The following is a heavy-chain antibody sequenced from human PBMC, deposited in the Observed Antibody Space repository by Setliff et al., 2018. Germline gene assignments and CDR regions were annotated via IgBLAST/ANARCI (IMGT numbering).Heavy chain of an antibody. J-gene: IGHJ4*02. V-gene: IGHV4-34*01. CDR1: GGSFSGYY. D-gene: IGHD4-17*01. CDR3: ARLIYGDYEDY. CDR2: INHSGST. Sequence: SETLSLTCAVYGGSFSGYYWSWIRQPPGKGLEWIGEINHSGSTNSNPSLKSRVTISVDTSKNQFSLKLSSVTAADTAVYYCARLIYGDYEDYWGQGTLVTVSS.